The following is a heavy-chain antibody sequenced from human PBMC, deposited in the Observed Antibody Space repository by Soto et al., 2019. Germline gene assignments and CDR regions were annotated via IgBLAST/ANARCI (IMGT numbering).Heavy chain of an antibody. V-gene: IGHV4-39*01. Sequence: LSLTCTVSGGSIISSSYYWGWIRQPPGKGLEWIGSVYYSGSTYYNPSLKGRVTISADTSKNQVSLKIMSVTATDAAVYYCASLTGDYYFYAMDVWGQGTTVTVSS. CDR1: GGSIISSSYY. CDR2: VYYSGST. D-gene: IGHD3-10*01. J-gene: IGHJ6*02. CDR3: ASLTGDYYFYAMDV.